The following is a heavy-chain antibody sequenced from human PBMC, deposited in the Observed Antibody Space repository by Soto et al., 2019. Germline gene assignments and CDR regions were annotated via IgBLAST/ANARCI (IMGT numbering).Heavy chain of an antibody. CDR1: GYTFTGYY. D-gene: IGHD1-7*01. Sequence: GASVKVSCKASGYTFTGYYMHWVRQAPGQGLEWMGWTNPNSGGTNYAQKFQGRVTMTRDTSISTAYMELSRLRSDDTAVYYCARDRVTGTVNWFDPWGQGTLVTVSS. CDR2: TNPNSGGT. J-gene: IGHJ5*02. CDR3: ARDRVTGTVNWFDP. V-gene: IGHV1-2*02.